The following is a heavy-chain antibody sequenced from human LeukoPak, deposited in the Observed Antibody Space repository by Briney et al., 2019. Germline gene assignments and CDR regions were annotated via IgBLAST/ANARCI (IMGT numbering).Heavy chain of an antibody. CDR2: IYAGGAT. Sequence: GGSLRLSCAAAGFTFSSYAMSWVRQAPGKVLEWVSVIYAGGATYYSDSVRGRFTISRDNSKNTLYLQMNSLRAEDTAVYYCARDLNWGQGTLVTVSS. V-gene: IGHV3-66*01. CDR1: GFTFSSYA. J-gene: IGHJ4*02. CDR3: ARDLN.